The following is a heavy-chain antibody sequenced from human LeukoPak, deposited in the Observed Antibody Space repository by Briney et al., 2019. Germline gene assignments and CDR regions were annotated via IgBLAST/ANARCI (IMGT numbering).Heavy chain of an antibody. D-gene: IGHD2-15*01. CDR3: ARTVVAATGPMDYFDY. V-gene: IGHV3-30*03. CDR2: ISYDGSNK. CDR1: GFTFSSYS. J-gene: IGHJ4*02. Sequence: GGSLRLSCAASGFTFSSYSMNWVRQAPGKGLEWVAVISYDGSNKYYADSVKGRFTISRDNSKNTLYLQMNSLRAEDTAVYYCARTVVAATGPMDYFDYWGQGTLVTVSS.